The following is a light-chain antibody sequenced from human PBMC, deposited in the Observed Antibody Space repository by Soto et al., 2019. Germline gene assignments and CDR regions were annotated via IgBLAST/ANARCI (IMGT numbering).Light chain of an antibody. Sequence: ELVLTQSPGTLSLSPGESATLSCRASQTVSSSYLDWYQQKPGQTPRLLIYYASTRATGIPARFSGSGSGTDFTLTISSLEPEDFAVYYCQQRLMTFGQGTKVDIK. CDR3: QQRLMT. CDR1: QTVSSSY. J-gene: IGKJ1*01. V-gene: IGKV3D-20*02. CDR2: YAS.